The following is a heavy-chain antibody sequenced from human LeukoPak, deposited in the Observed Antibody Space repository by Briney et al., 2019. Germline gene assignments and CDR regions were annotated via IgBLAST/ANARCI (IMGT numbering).Heavy chain of an antibody. J-gene: IGHJ5*02. D-gene: IGHD2-15*01. CDR2: IYDSGST. CDR3: ARRYCSGGSCYSDNWFDP. CDR1: GGSIRSSYYY. V-gene: IGHV4-39*01. Sequence: PSETLSLTCTVSGGSIRSSYYYWGWIRQPPGKGLEWIGSIYDSGSTYYNPSLKSRVTISVDTSKNQLSLKLSSVTAADTAVYYCARRYCSGGSCYSDNWFDPWGQGTLVTVSS.